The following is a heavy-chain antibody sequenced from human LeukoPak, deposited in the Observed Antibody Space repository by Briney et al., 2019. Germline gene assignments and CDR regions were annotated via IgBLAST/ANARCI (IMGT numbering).Heavy chain of an antibody. Sequence: GGSLRLSCAASGFTFDDYGMSWVRQAPGKGLEWVSGINWNGGSTGYADSVKGRFTISRDNAKNSLYLQMNSLRAEDTALYYCARFLGKQLEPRNYWGYYYYYMDVWGKGTTVTVSS. D-gene: IGHD1-1*01. CDR2: INWNGGST. J-gene: IGHJ6*03. CDR3: ARFLGKQLEPRNYWGYYYYYMDV. V-gene: IGHV3-20*04. CDR1: GFTFDDYG.